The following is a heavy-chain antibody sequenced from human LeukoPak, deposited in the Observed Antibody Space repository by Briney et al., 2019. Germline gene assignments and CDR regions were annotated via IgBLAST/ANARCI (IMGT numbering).Heavy chain of an antibody. CDR2: IRSDSSYI. Sequence: GGSLRLSCAASGFTFSNYYMTWVRQAPGKGLEGVSYIRSDSSYINYAESVKGRFTISRDNAKNSVYLQMNSLRVEDTAVYYCAKDHDYVWGSYRYPEYWGQGTLVTVSS. CDR1: GFTFSNYY. J-gene: IGHJ4*02. D-gene: IGHD3-16*02. V-gene: IGHV3-11*06. CDR3: AKDHDYVWGSYRYPEY.